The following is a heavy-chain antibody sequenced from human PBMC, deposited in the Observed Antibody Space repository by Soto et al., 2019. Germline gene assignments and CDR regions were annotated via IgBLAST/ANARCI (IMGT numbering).Heavy chain of an antibody. D-gene: IGHD3-10*01. J-gene: IGHJ4*02. CDR3: ARKIYGSGTYFDY. CDR1: GGSFSGYY. V-gene: IGHV4-34*01. CDR2: INHSGST. Sequence: SETLSLTCAVYGGSFSGYYWSWIRQPPGKGLEWIGEINHSGSTNYNPSLKSRVTISVDTSKNQFSLKLSSVTAADTAVYYCARKIYGSGTYFDYWGQGTLVTVSS.